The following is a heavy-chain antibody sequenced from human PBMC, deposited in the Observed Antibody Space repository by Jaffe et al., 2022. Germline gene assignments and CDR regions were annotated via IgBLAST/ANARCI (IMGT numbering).Heavy chain of an antibody. Sequence: QVQLVQSGSELKKPGASVKVSCKASGYTFTSYAMNWVRQAPGQGLEWMGWINTNTGNPTYAQGFTGRFVFSLDTSVSTAYLQISSLKAEDTAVYYCARALIGEHYDFWSGYLISPTPFDYWGQGTLVTVSS. J-gene: IGHJ4*02. D-gene: IGHD3-3*01. CDR2: INTNTGNP. CDR3: ARALIGEHYDFWSGYLISPTPFDY. V-gene: IGHV7-4-1*02. CDR1: GYTFTSYA.